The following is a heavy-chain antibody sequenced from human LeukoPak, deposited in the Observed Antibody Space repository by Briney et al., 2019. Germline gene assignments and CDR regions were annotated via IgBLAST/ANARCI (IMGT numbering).Heavy chain of an antibody. Sequence: PSETLSLTCTVSGGSISSYYWSWIRQPAGKGLQWIGRTYSSGSTNYSPSLKSRVTMSVDTSKNQFSLRLTSVTAADTAVYYCARDLGFWSGPDYWGQGTLVTVSS. CDR2: TYSSGST. V-gene: IGHV4-4*07. D-gene: IGHD3-3*01. J-gene: IGHJ4*02. CDR3: ARDLGFWSGPDY. CDR1: GGSISSYY.